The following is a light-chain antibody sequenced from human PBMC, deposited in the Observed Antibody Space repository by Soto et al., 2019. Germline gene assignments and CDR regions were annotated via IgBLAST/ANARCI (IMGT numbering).Light chain of an antibody. CDR2: AAS. Sequence: EIVLTQSPGTLSLSPGDRATLSCRASQTISSTYLAWYQQKPGQAPRLLIYAASTRATGNPDRFSGSGSETDFTLTISRLEPEDFAVHYCQQYGSSPKTFGQGTKVDIK. CDR1: QTISSTY. V-gene: IGKV3-20*01. J-gene: IGKJ1*01. CDR3: QQYGSSPKT.